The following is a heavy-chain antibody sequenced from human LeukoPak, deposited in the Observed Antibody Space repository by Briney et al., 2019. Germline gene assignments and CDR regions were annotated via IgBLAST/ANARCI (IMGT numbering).Heavy chain of an antibody. V-gene: IGHV4-59*01. CDR3: ARGVVVVTAIVPDAFDI. CDR2: IYYSGST. CDR1: GGSISSYY. J-gene: IGHJ3*02. D-gene: IGHD2-21*02. Sequence: SETLSLTCTVSGGSISSYYWSWIRQPPGKGLEWIGYIYYSGSTNYNPSLKSRVTISVDTSKNQFSLTLSSVTAADTAVYYCARGVVVVTAIVPDAFDIWGQGTMVTVSS.